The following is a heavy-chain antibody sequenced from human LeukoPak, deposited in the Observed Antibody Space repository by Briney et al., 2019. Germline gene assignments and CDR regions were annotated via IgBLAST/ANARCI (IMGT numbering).Heavy chain of an antibody. CDR3: ARDAGIAVAGTHWFDP. D-gene: IGHD6-19*01. J-gene: IGHJ5*02. Sequence: GASVKVSCKASGYTFTSYYMHWVRQAPGQGLEWMGIINPSGGSTSYAQKFQGRVTMTRDTSTSTVYMELSSLRSEDTAVYYCARDAGIAVAGTHWFDPWGRGTLVTVSS. V-gene: IGHV1-46*01. CDR1: GYTFTSYY. CDR2: INPSGGST.